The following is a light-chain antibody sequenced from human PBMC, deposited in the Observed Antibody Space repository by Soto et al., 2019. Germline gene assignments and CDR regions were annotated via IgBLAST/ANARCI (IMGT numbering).Light chain of an antibody. CDR3: QQYGSSPGG. V-gene: IGKV3-20*01. CDR1: QSVSSSY. J-gene: IGKJ2*01. Sequence: EIVLTQSPGTLSLSPGERATLSCRASQSVSSSYLAWYQQKPGQAPRLLIYGASSRATGIPDRFSGSGSGTDFTLTISRLEPEDFALHYCQQYGSSPGGFSQGTKLEIK. CDR2: GAS.